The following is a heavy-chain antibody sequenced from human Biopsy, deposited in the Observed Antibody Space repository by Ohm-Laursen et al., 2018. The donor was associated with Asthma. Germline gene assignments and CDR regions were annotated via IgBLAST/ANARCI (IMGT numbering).Heavy chain of an antibody. J-gene: IGHJ4*02. Sequence: SDTLSLTCVVSGGSISSGGYSWSWIRQPPGKGLEWIGYIYHSGSTYYNPSLKSRVTISVDRSKNQFSLKLSSVTAADTAVYYCAGVKDGYNFDYWGQGTLVTVSS. CDR2: IYHSGST. CDR3: AGVKDGYNFDY. V-gene: IGHV4-30-2*01. CDR1: GGSISSGGYS. D-gene: IGHD5-24*01.